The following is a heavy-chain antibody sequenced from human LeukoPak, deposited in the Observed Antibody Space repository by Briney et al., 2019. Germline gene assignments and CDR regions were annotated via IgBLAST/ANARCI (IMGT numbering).Heavy chain of an antibody. CDR1: GFTFSNYE. Sequence: QPGGSLRLSCAASGFTFSNYEMNWIRQAPGKGLEWVSYISSSSSNRNYADSVKGRFTISRDNAKNSLDLQMNSLRAEDTAVYYCARAQYYLDSWGQGTLVAVSS. V-gene: IGHV3-48*03. CDR2: ISSSSSNR. J-gene: IGHJ4*02. CDR3: ARAQYYLDS.